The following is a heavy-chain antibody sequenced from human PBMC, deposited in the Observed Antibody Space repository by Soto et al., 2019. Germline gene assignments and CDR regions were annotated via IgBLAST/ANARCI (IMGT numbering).Heavy chain of an antibody. V-gene: IGHV1-69*02. Sequence: QVPLVQSGAEVKKPGSSVKVSCKASGGTFSSYTISWVRQAHGQGLDWMGRIIPILGIANYAQKFQGRVTITADKSTSTAYSELSSLRSEHTAVYYCARYLGYGASVDNSSVDYWGKGTLVTVSS. CDR3: ARYLGYGASVDNSSVDY. D-gene: IGHD4-17*01. CDR2: IIPILGIA. CDR1: GGTFSSYT. J-gene: IGHJ4*02.